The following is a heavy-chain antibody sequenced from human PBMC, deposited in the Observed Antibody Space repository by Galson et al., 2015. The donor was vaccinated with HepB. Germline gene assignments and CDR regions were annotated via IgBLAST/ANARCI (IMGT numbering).Heavy chain of an antibody. J-gene: IGHJ4*02. CDR1: GGSFSGYF. CDR3: AKDFSMVRGVPTFDY. V-gene: IGHV4-34*01. D-gene: IGHD3-10*01. CDR2: TTHYGRT. Sequence: SETLSLTCAVYGGSFSGYFWSWIRQSPGKGLEWIGETTHYGRTNYNPSLKSRVTISVDTSKNQISLKLGSATAADTAVYYCAKDFSMVRGVPTFDYWGQGTLVTVSS.